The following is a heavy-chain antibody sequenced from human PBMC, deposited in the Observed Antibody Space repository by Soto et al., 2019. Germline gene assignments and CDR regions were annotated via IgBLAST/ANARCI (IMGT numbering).Heavy chain of an antibody. D-gene: IGHD1-1*01. V-gene: IGHV3-23*01. CDR2: ISDSGGRT. CDR1: GFTFSSYT. J-gene: IGHJ6*02. Sequence: EVQLLESGGGLVQPGGSLRLSCAASGFTFSSYTMTWVRQAPGKGLEWVSRISDSGGRTDYADSVKGRFIVSRDNSKNTLYEQMNSLRAEDTAVYYCEQGSWHYGLDVRGQGTTVTVSS. CDR3: EQGSWHYGLDV.